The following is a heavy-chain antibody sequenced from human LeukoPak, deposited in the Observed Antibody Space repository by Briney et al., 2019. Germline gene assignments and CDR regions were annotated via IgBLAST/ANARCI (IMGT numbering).Heavy chain of an antibody. CDR3: ARANFDWSNDAFDI. D-gene: IGHD3-9*01. Sequence: ASVKVSCKASGYTFTSYGISWVRQAPGQGLEWMGWISAYNGNTNYAQKFQGRVTMTTDTSTSTAYMELRSLRSDDTAVYYCARANFDWSNDAFDIWGQGTMVTVSS. CDR1: GYTFTSYG. J-gene: IGHJ3*02. V-gene: IGHV1-18*01. CDR2: ISAYNGNT.